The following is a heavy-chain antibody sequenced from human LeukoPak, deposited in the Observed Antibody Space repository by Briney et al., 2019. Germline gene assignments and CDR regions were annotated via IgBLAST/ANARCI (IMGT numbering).Heavy chain of an antibody. Sequence: PSQTLSLTCTVSSGSISSGSYYWSWIRQPAGKGLEWIGRIYTSGSTNYNPSLKSRVTISVDTSKNQFSLKLSSVTAADTAVYYCARDPYYDILDAFDIWGQGTMVTVSS. V-gene: IGHV4-61*02. CDR2: IYTSGST. CDR1: SGSISSGSYY. J-gene: IGHJ3*02. CDR3: ARDPYYDILDAFDI. D-gene: IGHD3-22*01.